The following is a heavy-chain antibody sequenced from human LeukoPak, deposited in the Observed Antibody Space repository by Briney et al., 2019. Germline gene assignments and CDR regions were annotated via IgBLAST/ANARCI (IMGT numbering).Heavy chain of an antibody. CDR1: GGTFSSYA. Sequence: SVKVSCKASGGTFSSYAISWVRQAPGQGLEWMGGIIPIFGTANYAQKFQGRVTITADESTSTAYMELSSLRSEDTAVYYCARGRIKSRVIVIVPAAMVLSGMDVWGQGTTVTVSS. J-gene: IGHJ6*02. CDR3: ARGRIKSRVIVIVPAAMVLSGMDV. CDR2: IIPIFGTA. D-gene: IGHD2-2*01. V-gene: IGHV1-69*13.